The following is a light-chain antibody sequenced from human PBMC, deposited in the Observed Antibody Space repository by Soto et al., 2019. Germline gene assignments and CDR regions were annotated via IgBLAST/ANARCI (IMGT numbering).Light chain of an antibody. CDR2: EGN. Sequence: QSALTQPASVSGSPGQSITISCTGTSSDVGSYNLVSWYQHQPGKAPKLIIYEGNKWPSGISSRFSGSMSGNTASLTIFGLEAEGEADNYCRAYAGSSTPLLGGVTEVTLL. J-gene: IGLJ2*01. V-gene: IGLV2-23*01. CDR3: RAYAGSSTPL. CDR1: SSDVGSYNL.